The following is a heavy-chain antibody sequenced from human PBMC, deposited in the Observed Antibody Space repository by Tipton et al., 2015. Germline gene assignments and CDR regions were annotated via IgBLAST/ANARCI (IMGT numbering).Heavy chain of an antibody. CDR1: GGSISRYY. CDR3: ARAFPDSGGSPDAFDI. D-gene: IGHD3-22*01. V-gene: IGHV4-31*03. Sequence: TLSLTCTVSGGSISRYYWGWIRQSPGKGLEWIAYISYSGTTYYNPSLRSRVSISLDMSKNQFSLDLSSVSAADTAVFYCARAFPDSGGSPDAFDIWGQGTMVTVSS. CDR2: ISYSGTT. J-gene: IGHJ3*02.